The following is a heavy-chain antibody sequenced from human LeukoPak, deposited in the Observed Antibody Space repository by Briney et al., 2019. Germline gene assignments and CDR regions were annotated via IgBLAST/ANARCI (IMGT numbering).Heavy chain of an antibody. CDR3: AREVGAYPKEYFQH. V-gene: IGHV1-46*01. Sequence: ASVKVSSTASGYTSTSYYMHWVRHAPGQGLQWMGIINPSGGSTSYAQKFQGRVTMTRDMSTSTVYMELSSLRSEDTAVYYCAREVGAYPKEYFQHWGQGTLVTVSS. CDR1: GYTSTSYY. J-gene: IGHJ1*01. CDR2: INPSGGST. D-gene: IGHD1-26*01.